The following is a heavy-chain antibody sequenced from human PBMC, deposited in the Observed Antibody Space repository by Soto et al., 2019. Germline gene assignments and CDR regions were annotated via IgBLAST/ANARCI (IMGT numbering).Heavy chain of an antibody. CDR3: ARDGGVAVAGSFDY. D-gene: IGHD6-19*01. J-gene: IGHJ4*02. CDR1: GFTFSSYA. CDR2: ISYDGSNK. Sequence: SLSLSCSSSGFTFSSYAMHWVRQAPGKGLEWVAVISYDGSNKYYADSVKGRFTISRDNSKNTLYLQMNSLRAEDTAVYYCARDGGVAVAGSFDYWGQGTWSPSPQ. V-gene: IGHV3-30-3*01.